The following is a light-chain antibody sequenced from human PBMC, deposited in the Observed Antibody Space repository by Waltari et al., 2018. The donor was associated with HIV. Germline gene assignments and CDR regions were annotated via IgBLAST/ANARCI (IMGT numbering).Light chain of an antibody. CDR1: SSHIRAGSE. CDR2: ANN. V-gene: IGLV1-40*01. CDR3: QSYDSSLRGYA. Sequence: QSVLTQPPSVSGAPGQRVTISCPGSSSHIRAGSEVPWYQQLPGTAPKLLTYANNNRPSGVPDRFSGSKSGTSASLAITGLQAEDEADYYCQSYDSSLRGYAFGTGTKVSVL. J-gene: IGLJ1*01.